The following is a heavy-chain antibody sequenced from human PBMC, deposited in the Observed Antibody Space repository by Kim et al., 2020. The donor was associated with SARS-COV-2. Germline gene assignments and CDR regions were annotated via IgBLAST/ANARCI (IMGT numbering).Heavy chain of an antibody. D-gene: IGHD2-2*01. CDR3: AKDSLNEDIVVVPDDDAFDI. J-gene: IGHJ3*02. V-gene: IGHV3-23*01. Sequence: RFTISRDNSKNTLYLQMNSLRAEDTAVYYCAKDSLNEDIVVVPDDDAFDIWGQGTMVTVSS.